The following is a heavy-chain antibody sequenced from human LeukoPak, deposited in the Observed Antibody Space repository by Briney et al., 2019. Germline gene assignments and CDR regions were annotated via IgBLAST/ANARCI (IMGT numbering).Heavy chain of an antibody. V-gene: IGHV3-11*04. CDR1: GFTFSDYY. Sequence: PGGSLRLSCAASGFTFSDYYMSWIRQAPGKGLEWVSYISSSGGTIYYADSVKGRFTISRDNAKNSLYLQMNSLRAEDTAVYYCARDGLGCSSTSCPSPFDYWGQGTLVTVSS. J-gene: IGHJ4*02. D-gene: IGHD2-2*01. CDR2: ISSSGGTI. CDR3: ARDGLGCSSTSCPSPFDY.